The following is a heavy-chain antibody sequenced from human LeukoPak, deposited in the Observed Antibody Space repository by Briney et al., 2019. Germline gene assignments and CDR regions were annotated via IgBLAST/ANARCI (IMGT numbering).Heavy chain of an antibody. CDR1: GYTFTSYY. CDR2: INPSGGST. J-gene: IGHJ4*02. Sequence: ASVKVSCKASGYTFTSYYMHWVRQAPGQGLEWMGIINPSGGSTSYAQKFQGRVTMTRDTSTSTVYMELSRLRSDDTAVYYCAFPDYYDSSGYYGVFDYWGQGTLVTVSS. D-gene: IGHD3-22*01. CDR3: AFPDYYDSSGYYGVFDY. V-gene: IGHV1-46*01.